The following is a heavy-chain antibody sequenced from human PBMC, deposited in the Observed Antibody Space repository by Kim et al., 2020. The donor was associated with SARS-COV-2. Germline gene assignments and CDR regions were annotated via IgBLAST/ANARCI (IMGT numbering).Heavy chain of an antibody. V-gene: IGHV1-8*01. J-gene: IGHJ4*02. CDR3: ARGRRGAVANYFAY. D-gene: IGHD6-19*01. Sequence: YAQKFHGRVTMTRNTSISTAYMELSSLRSEDTAVYYCARGRRGAVANYFAYWGQGTLVTVSS.